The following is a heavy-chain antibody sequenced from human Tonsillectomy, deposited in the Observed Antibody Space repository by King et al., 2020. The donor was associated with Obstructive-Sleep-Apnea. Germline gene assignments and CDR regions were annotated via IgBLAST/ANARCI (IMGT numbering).Heavy chain of an antibody. V-gene: IGHV1-18*01. Sequence: VQLVESGAEVKKPGASVKVSCKASGYTFTSYGISWVRQAPGQGLEWMGWISAYNGNTNFAQKLQGRVTMTTDTSTSTAYMELRSLRSDDTAVYYCARDRGNQGGYSYGYADYWGQGTLVTVSS. CDR1: GYTFTSYG. J-gene: IGHJ4*02. CDR2: ISAYNGNT. CDR3: ARDRGNQGGYSYGYADY. D-gene: IGHD5-18*01.